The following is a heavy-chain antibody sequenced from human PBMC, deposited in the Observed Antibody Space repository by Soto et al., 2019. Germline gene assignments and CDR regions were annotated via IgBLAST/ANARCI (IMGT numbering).Heavy chain of an antibody. J-gene: IGHJ6*03. CDR2: INAGNGNT. V-gene: IGHV1-3*01. Sequence: ASVKVSCKASGYTFTSSAMHWVRQAPGQRLEWMGWINAGNGNTKYSQKFQGRVTITRDTSASTAYMELSSLRSEDTAVYYCARDTQWLGDYYYYMDVWGKGTTVTVSS. CDR1: GYTFTSSA. D-gene: IGHD6-19*01. CDR3: ARDTQWLGDYYYYMDV.